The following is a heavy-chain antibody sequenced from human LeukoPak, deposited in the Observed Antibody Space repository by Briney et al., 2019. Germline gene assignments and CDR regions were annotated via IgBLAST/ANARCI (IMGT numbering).Heavy chain of an antibody. CDR2: ISYDGSNK. J-gene: IGHJ6*02. D-gene: IGHD3-22*01. Sequence: PGGSLRLSCAASGFTFSTSTMHWVRQAPGKGLEWVAVISYDGSNKFYADSVKGRSAISRDNSKNTLYLQMNSLRGYDSAVYYCERPLSNGYFHDSGGYYPYAMDVWGQGTTVTVSS. CDR3: ERPLSNGYFHDSGGYYPYAMDV. CDR1: GFTFSTST. V-gene: IGHV3-30*09.